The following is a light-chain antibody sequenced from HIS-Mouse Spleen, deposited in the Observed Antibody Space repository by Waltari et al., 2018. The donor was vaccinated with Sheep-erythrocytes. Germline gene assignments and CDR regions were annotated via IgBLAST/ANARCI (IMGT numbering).Light chain of an antibody. CDR2: DVS. J-gene: IGLJ1*01. Sequence: QSALTQPRSVSGSPGQSVTISCTGTSRDVGGYNYVSWYQQHPGKAPKLMIYDVSKRPSGVPDRFSGSKSGNTASLTISGLQAEDEADYYAGSYNHVFATGTKVTVL. CDR1: SRDVGGYNY. CDR3: GSYNHV. V-gene: IGLV2-11*01.